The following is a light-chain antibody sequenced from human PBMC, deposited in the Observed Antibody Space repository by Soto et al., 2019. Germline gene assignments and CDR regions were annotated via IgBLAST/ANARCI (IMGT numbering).Light chain of an antibody. Sequence: IVLTQSPATLSVSPGERATLSCSASRSVSSNLAWYEQKPGQAPRLLIYGASTRATGIPARFSGSGAGPECTPTISSLQSEDVEVDYCRQYDNWPKTFGQGTRLEIK. CDR1: RSVSSN. CDR3: RQYDNWPKT. CDR2: GAS. V-gene: IGKV3-15*01. J-gene: IGKJ5*01.